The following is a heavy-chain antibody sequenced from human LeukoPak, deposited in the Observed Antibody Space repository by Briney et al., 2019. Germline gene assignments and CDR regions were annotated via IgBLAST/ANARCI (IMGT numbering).Heavy chain of an antibody. CDR2: IYSGGST. CDR1: GFTVSSNY. D-gene: IGHD3-10*02. CDR3: ARGMLPNWFDP. V-gene: IGHV3-53*01. Sequence: QPGGSLRLSCAASGFTVSSNYTSSVRQAPGKGLEWVSVIYSGGSTYYTDSVKGRFTISRDNSKNALYLQMNSLGAEDTAVYYCARGMLPNWFDPWGQGTLVTVSS. J-gene: IGHJ5*02.